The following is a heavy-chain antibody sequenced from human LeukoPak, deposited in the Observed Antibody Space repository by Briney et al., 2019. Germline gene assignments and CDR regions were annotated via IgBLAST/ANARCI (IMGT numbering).Heavy chain of an antibody. Sequence: PSETLSLTCAVSGASISSSNWWSWARQPPGKGLEWIGEIYHARTTNYNPSLKSRITISVDNSRSQFSLKLTSVTSADTAVYFCLRIYCSSTSCHYFDYWGQGTLVTVSS. CDR2: IYHARTT. D-gene: IGHD2-2*01. CDR3: LRIYCSSTSCHYFDY. CDR1: GASISSSNW. J-gene: IGHJ4*02. V-gene: IGHV4-4*02.